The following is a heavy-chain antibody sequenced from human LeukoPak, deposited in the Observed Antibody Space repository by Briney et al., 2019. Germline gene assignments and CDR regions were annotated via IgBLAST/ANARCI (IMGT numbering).Heavy chain of an antibody. D-gene: IGHD2-15*01. CDR1: GGSISIYY. Sequence: SETLSLTCTVSGGSISIYYWSWIRQPAGRGLEWIGRIYTSGSTNYNPSLTSRVTMSVDTSKNPFSLKLSSVTAADTAVYYCERDVSTGRDWLEPWGQGNLVTVSS. CDR2: IYTSGST. CDR3: ERDVSTGRDWLEP. V-gene: IGHV4-4*07. J-gene: IGHJ5*02.